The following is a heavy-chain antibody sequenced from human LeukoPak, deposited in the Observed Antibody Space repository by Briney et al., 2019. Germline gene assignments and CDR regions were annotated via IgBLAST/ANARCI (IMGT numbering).Heavy chain of an antibody. D-gene: IGHD1-26*01. CDR3: ARYPNSGSQLPDYYYGMDV. Sequence: GGSLRLSCAASGFTFSSYAMHWVRQASGKGLEWVAVISYDGSNKYYADSVKGRFTISRDNSKNTLYLQMNSLRAEDTAVYYCARYPNSGSQLPDYYYGMDVRGQGTTVTVSS. J-gene: IGHJ6*02. CDR1: GFTFSSYA. CDR2: ISYDGSNK. V-gene: IGHV3-30-3*01.